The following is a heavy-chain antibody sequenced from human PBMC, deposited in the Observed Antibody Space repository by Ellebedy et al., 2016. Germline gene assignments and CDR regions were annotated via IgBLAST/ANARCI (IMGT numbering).Heavy chain of an antibody. Sequence: SGPTLVKPTQTLTLTCTFAGFSLDTNRVTVGWVRQPPGKALEWLAFIYGNDDKRYSPSLMSRLTITKDTSKNQVVLTMTNMDPVDTGTFYCVHRTTVTSVDFWGQGTLVTVSS. J-gene: IGHJ4*02. V-gene: IGHV2-5*04. CDR2: IYGNDDK. CDR3: VHRTTVTSVDF. D-gene: IGHD4-17*01. CDR1: GFSLDTNRVT.